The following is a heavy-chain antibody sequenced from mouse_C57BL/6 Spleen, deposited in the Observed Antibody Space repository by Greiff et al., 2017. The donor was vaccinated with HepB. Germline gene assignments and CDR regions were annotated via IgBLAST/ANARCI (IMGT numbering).Heavy chain of an antibody. D-gene: IGHD2-2*01. CDR2: IDPENGDT. J-gene: IGHJ2*01. Sequence: EVQLQQSGAELVRPGASVKLSCTASGFNIKDDYMHWVKQRPEQGLEWIGWIDPENGDTEYASKFQGKATITADTSSNTAYLQLSSLTSEDTAVYYGTTPPFGYDNYWGQGTTLTVSS. CDR1: GFNIKDDY. V-gene: IGHV14-4*01. CDR3: TTPPFGYDNY.